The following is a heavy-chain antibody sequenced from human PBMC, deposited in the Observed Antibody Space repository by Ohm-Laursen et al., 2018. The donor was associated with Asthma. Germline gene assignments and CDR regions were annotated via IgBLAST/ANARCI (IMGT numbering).Heavy chain of an antibody. Sequence: SLRLSCTASGFTFSSYGMHWVRQAPGKGLEWVAVIWHDGSNNYYADSVKGRFTISRDNSKNTLYLQMNKLRAEDTAVYYCARGPSRDYDILTGWYYYGMDVWGQGTTVTVSS. CDR1: GFTFSSYG. J-gene: IGHJ6*02. D-gene: IGHD3-9*01. V-gene: IGHV3-33*01. CDR2: IWHDGSNN. CDR3: ARGPSRDYDILTGWYYYGMDV.